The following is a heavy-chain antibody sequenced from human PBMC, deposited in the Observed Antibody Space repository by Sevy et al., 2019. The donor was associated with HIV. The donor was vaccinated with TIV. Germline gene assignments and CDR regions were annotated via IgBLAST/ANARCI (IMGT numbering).Heavy chain of an antibody. CDR1: GFTFSNYA. V-gene: IGHV3-23*01. CDR2: ISGSADAT. CDR3: VKEVSQYSYSDY. J-gene: IGHJ4*02. Sequence: GGSLRLSCAASGFTFSNYAMSWVRQTPGKGLEWVSAISGSADATYYTDSVKGRSTISRDNSKNTVYLQMNSLSAEDTAVYYCVKEVSQYSYSDYWGQGNLVTVSS. D-gene: IGHD5-18*01.